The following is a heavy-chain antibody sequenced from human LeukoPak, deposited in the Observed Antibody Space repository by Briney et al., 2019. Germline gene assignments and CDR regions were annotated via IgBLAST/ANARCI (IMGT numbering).Heavy chain of an antibody. V-gene: IGHV5-51*01. CDR2: IYPVDSDT. CDR3: ARHRPDPAAAAGTYYYGMDV. Sequence: GESLKISCKGSGYSFTSYWIGWVRQLPGEGLEWMGIIYPVDSDTRYGPSFQGQVTISADKSISTAYLQWNSLKASDTAMYYCARHRPDPAAAAGTYYYGMDVWGQGTTVTVSS. J-gene: IGHJ6*02. CDR1: GYSFTSYW. D-gene: IGHD6-13*01.